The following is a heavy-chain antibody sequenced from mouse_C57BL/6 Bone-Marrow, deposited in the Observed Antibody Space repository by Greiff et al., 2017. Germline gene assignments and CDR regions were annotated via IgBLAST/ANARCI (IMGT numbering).Heavy chain of an antibody. D-gene: IGHD2-5*01. CDR2: ISTLAYSS. CDR3: SRPGDSSNVAMDY. Sequence: EVMLVESGGGLVQPGGSLKLSCAASGFTFSDYGMTWVRQAPRKGPEWVAFISTLAYSSYYADTVTGRFTITRENAKNTRYLEMRSLRSEDTAMYDCSRPGDSSNVAMDYWGQGTSVTVSS. CDR1: GFTFSDYG. J-gene: IGHJ4*01. V-gene: IGHV5-15*04.